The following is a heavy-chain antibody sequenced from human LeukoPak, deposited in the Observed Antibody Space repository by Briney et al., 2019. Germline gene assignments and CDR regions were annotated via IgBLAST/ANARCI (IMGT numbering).Heavy chain of an antibody. CDR2: ISSSSSYI. CDR1: GFTFSSYS. D-gene: IGHD6-6*01. CDR3: ARDSTSLAFDI. V-gene: IGHV3-21*01. J-gene: IGHJ3*02. Sequence: GGSLRLSCAASGFTFSSYSMNWVRQAPGKGLEWVSSISSSSSYIYYADSVKGRFTISRDNSKNTLYLQMNSLRAEDTAVYYCARDSTSLAFDIWGQGTMVTVSS.